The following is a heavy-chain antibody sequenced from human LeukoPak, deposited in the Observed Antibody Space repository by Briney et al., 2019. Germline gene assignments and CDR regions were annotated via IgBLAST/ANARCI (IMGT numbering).Heavy chain of an antibody. CDR1: GGSISSSSYY. Sequence: PSETLSLTCTVSGGSISSSSYYWGWIRQPPGKGLEWFGSIYYSGSAYYSPSLKSRVTISVDTSKNQFSLKLSSVTAADTAVYYCARHANIAAAGDYWGQGTLITVSS. J-gene: IGHJ4*02. D-gene: IGHD6-13*01. CDR2: IYYSGSA. CDR3: ARHANIAAAGDY. V-gene: IGHV4-39*01.